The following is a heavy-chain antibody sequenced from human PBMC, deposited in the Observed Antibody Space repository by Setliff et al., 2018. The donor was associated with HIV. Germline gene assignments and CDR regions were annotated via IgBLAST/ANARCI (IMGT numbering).Heavy chain of an antibody. J-gene: IGHJ3*02. CDR2: IWYDGSNR. Sequence: GGSLRLSCVASGFAFGTYTMHWVRHVPGKGLQWVAVIWYDGSNRYSADSVKGRFTISRDNSKNTLFLQMNSLRAEDTAIYYCAREGPKRHDALDIWGQGTMVTVSS. CDR3: AREGPKRHDALDI. V-gene: IGHV3-33*08. CDR1: GFAFGTYT.